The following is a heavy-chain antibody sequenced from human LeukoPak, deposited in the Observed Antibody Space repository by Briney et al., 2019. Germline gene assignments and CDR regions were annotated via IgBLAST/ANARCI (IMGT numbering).Heavy chain of an antibody. CDR3: ARAKWVGTTDNWFDS. J-gene: IGHJ5*01. V-gene: IGHV3-9*01. CDR1: GFTFDDYA. Sequence: PGGSLRLSCAASGFTFDDYAMHWVRQAPGKGLGWVSGISWNSGDIGYADSVKGRFTISRDNAKNTLYLQMNSLRAEDTAVYYCARAKWVGTTDNWFDSWGQGTLVTVSS. D-gene: IGHD1-1*01. CDR2: ISWNSGDI.